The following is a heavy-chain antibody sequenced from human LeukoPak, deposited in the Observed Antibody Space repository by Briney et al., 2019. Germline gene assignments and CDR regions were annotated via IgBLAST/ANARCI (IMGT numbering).Heavy chain of an antibody. CDR1: GGSFSGYY. D-gene: IGHD6-13*01. CDR3: ARDSRRAAAYFDY. V-gene: IGHV4-34*01. Sequence: KPSETLSLTCAVYGGSFSGYYWSWIRQPPGKGLEWIGEINHSGSTNYNPSLKSRVTISVDTSKNQFSLKLSSVTAADMAVYYCARDSRRAAAYFDYWGQGTLVTVSS. J-gene: IGHJ4*02. CDR2: INHSGST.